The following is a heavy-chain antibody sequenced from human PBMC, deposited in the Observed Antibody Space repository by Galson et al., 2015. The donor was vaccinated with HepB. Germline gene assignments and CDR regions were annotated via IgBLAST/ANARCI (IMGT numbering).Heavy chain of an antibody. D-gene: IGHD6-6*01. CDR3: ARVLERQLLLDY. J-gene: IGHJ4*02. CDR2: IKQDGSEK. V-gene: IGHV3-7*01. CDR1: GFTFSSYW. Sequence: SLRLSCAASGFTFSSYWMSWVRQAPGKGLEWVANIKQDGSEKYYVDSVKGRFTISRDNAKNSLYLQMNSLRAEDAAVYYCARVLERQLLLDYWGQGTLVTVSS.